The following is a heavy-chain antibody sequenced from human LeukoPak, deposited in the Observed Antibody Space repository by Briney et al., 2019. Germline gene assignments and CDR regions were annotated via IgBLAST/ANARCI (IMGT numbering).Heavy chain of an antibody. D-gene: IGHD5-12*01. V-gene: IGHV3-48*01. CDR1: GFTFSSYS. CDR3: ARDGGYSGYDADC. J-gene: IGHJ4*02. CDR2: ISDSSAM. Sequence: GGSLRLSCAASGFTFSSYSMNWVRQAPGKGLEWVSYISDSSAMYYADSVRGRFIISRENDKNSLFLQMNSLRAEDTAVYYCARDGGYSGYDADCWGQGTLVTVSS.